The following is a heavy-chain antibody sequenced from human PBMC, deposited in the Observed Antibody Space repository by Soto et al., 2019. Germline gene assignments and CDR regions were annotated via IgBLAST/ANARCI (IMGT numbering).Heavy chain of an antibody. V-gene: IGHV3-48*03. Sequence: GGSLRLSCEASGFSFSSLAMNWVRQAPGRGLEWVSYISDDGASIYYADSLKGRFTISRDNAKNSLSLQMNNLRAEDTAVYYCARENSVQAWLHHFDHWGLGTLVT. CDR2: ISDDGASI. CDR1: GFSFSSLA. J-gene: IGHJ4*02. CDR3: ARENSVQAWLHHFDH. D-gene: IGHD5-18*01.